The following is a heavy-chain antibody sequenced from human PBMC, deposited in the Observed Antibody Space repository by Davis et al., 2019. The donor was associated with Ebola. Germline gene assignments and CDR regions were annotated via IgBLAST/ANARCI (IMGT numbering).Heavy chain of an antibody. D-gene: IGHD3-10*01. Sequence: PSETLSLTCTVSGVSISRHYWGWIRQPPGKRLEWIGSIFYTGSAYYNSSLASRATISVDTSKNHFSLKLTSVTAADTAMYYCSERGSSVWGQGALVTVSS. CDR3: SERGSSV. CDR2: IFYTGSA. J-gene: IGHJ4*02. V-gene: IGHV4-59*11. CDR1: GVSISRHY.